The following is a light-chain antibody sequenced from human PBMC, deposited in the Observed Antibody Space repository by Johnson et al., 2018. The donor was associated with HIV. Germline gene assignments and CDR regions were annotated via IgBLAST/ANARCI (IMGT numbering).Light chain of an antibody. CDR2: EST. CDR1: NSNIGNNY. J-gene: IGLJ1*01. Sequence: QSVLTQPPSVSAAPGRKVTISCSGSNSNIGNNYVSWYQQLPGTAPKLLIYESTNRPSGIPDRFSGSKSGTSATLGITGLQTGDEADYYCGTWDISLSAGGVFGPGTKVTVL. CDR3: GTWDISLSAGGV. V-gene: IGLV1-51*02.